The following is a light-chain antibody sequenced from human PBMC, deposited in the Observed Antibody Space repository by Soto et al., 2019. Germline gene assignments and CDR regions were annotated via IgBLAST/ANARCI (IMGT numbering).Light chain of an antibody. CDR3: QQYGGSTRVT. J-gene: IGKJ4*01. Sequence: EIVLTQSPGTLSLSPGERATLSCRASQSVSSNYLAWYQQKPGQAPRLLIYGASSRATGIPDRFSGSGSGIDFSLTISRLEPEDFAVYYCQQYGGSTRVTFGGGTKVEIK. V-gene: IGKV3-20*01. CDR1: QSVSSNY. CDR2: GAS.